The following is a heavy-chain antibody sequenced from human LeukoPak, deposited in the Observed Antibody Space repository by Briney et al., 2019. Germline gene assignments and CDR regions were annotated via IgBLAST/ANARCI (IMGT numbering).Heavy chain of an antibody. J-gene: IGHJ5*02. CDR1: GASMISHY. CDR3: AKESRSSSGSWFDP. V-gene: IGHV4-59*11. CDR2: IYSSGST. D-gene: IGHD6-6*01. Sequence: SETLSLTCDVSGASMISHYWSWIRRPPGKGLEWIGYIYSSGSTNCNPSLCSRVTRSINTSEDQFSLKLRSVTAADTAVYYCAKESRSSSGSWFDPWGRGTLVTVSS.